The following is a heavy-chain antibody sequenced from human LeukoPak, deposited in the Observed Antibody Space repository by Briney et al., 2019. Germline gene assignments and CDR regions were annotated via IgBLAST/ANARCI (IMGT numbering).Heavy chain of an antibody. Sequence: SETLSLTCAVYGGSFSGYYWSWIRQPPGKGLEWIGEINHSGSTNYNPSLKSRVTISVDTSKNQFSLKLSSVTAADTAVYYCARGRSLTGYYYDSSGPNDYWGQGTLVTVSS. CDR1: GGSFSGYY. CDR2: INHSGST. V-gene: IGHV4-34*01. J-gene: IGHJ4*02. D-gene: IGHD3-22*01. CDR3: ARGRSLTGYYYDSSGPNDY.